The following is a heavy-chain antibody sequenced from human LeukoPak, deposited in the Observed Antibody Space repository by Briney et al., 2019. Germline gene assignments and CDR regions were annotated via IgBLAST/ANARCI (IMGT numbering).Heavy chain of an antibody. D-gene: IGHD6-13*01. V-gene: IGHV1-69*04. CDR1: GGTFSSYA. CDR2: IIPILGIA. CDR3: ARDSSSWYPDY. J-gene: IGHJ4*02. Sequence: ASVKVSCKASGGTFSSYAISWVRQAPGQGLEWMGRIIPILGIANYAQKFQGRVTITADKSTSTAYMELSSLRSEDTAVYYCARDSSSWYPDYWGQGTLVTVSS.